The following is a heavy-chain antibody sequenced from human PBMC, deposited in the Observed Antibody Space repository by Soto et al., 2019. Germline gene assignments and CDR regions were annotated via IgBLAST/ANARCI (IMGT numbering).Heavy chain of an antibody. Sequence: EVQLLESGGGLVQPGGSLRLSCAGSGLTFSTYAVSWVRQAPGKGPEWVAGISGSGISTYYADSVKGRFTISRDNSENTLFLQMSSLRADDTAVYYCAKDGRPADRGYMDVWGKGTTVTVSS. CDR2: ISGSGIST. D-gene: IGHD2-2*01. V-gene: IGHV3-23*01. J-gene: IGHJ6*03. CDR3: AKDGRPADRGYMDV. CDR1: GLTFSTYA.